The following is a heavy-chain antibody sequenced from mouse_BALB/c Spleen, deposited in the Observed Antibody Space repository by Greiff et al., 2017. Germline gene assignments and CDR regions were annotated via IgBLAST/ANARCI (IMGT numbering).Heavy chain of an antibody. CDR1: GYTFTSYW. CDR3: ARDSTMIKNYYAMDY. D-gene: IGHD2-4*01. J-gene: IGHJ4*01. V-gene: IGHV1-7*01. Sequence: VQLVESGAELAKPGASVKMSCKASGYTFTSYWMHWVKQRPGQGLEWIGYINPSTGYTEYNQKFKDKATLTADKSSSTAYMQLSSLTSEDSAVYYCARDSTMIKNYYAMDYWGQGTSVTVSS. CDR2: INPSTGYT.